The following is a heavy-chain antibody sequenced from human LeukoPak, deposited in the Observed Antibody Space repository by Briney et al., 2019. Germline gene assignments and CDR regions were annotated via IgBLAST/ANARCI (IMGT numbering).Heavy chain of an antibody. D-gene: IGHD2-8*01. CDR3: AKELYGNPSGY. Sequence: GGSLRLSCAASGFTLRSSAMSWVRQAPGKGLEWVSAISGDGGTISYAASVRGRFTISRDNTKNTLFLQMSSLRAGDTALYYCAKELYGNPSGYWGQGTRVTVSS. CDR2: ISGDGGTI. V-gene: IGHV3-23*01. CDR1: GFTLRSSA. J-gene: IGHJ4*02.